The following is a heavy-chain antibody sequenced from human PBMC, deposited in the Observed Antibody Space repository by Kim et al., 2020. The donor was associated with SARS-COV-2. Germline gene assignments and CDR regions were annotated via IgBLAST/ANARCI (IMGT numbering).Heavy chain of an antibody. V-gene: IGHV1-69*04. CDR3: ARAVLGRYFDWLYGYYYYGMDV. CDR2: IIPILGIA. Sequence: SVKVSCKASGGTFSSYAISWVRQAPGQGLEWMGRIIPILGIANYAQKFQGRVTITADKSTSTAYMELSSLGSEDTAVYYCARAVLGRYFDWLYGYYYYGMDVWGQGTTVTVSS. J-gene: IGHJ6*02. D-gene: IGHD3-9*01. CDR1: GGTFSSYA.